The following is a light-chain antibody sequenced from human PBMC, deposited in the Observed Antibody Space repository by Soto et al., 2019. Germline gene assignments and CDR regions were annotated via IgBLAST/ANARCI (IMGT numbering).Light chain of an antibody. CDR2: AAS. J-gene: IGKJ1*01. CDR1: QGISSY. Sequence: AIRMTQSPSSLSASTGDRVTITCRASQGISSYLAWYQQKPGKAPKLLIYAASTLQSGVPSRFSGSGSGTDFTLTISGLQSEDFATYYCQQYYSYSWTFGQGTKGEIK. CDR3: QQYYSYSWT. V-gene: IGKV1-8*01.